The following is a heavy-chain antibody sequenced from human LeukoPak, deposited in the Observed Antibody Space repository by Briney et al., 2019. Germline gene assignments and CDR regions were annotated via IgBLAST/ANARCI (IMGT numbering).Heavy chain of an antibody. D-gene: IGHD3-3*01. CDR2: ISDSSTTI. V-gene: IGHV3-48*01. Sequence: PGGSLRLSCAASGFTFSSYNMNWVRQAPGKGREGGLYISDSSTTIYYAASVKGRFTISRDNAKNSLYLQMNSLRAEDTAVYYCARDRGGAYDFWSGYYTGYFDYWGQGTLVPVSS. J-gene: IGHJ4*02. CDR3: ARDRGGAYDFWSGYYTGYFDY. CDR1: GFTFSSYN.